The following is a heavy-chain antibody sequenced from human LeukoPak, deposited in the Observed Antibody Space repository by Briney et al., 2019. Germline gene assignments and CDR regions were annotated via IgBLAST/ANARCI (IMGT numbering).Heavy chain of an antibody. D-gene: IGHD1-26*01. CDR3: ARGAVVGATPSFDY. CDR1: GGTFSSYA. J-gene: IGHJ4*02. Sequence: ASVKVSCKASGGTFSSYAISWVRQAPGQGLEWMGWISAYNGNTNYAQKLQGRVTMTTDTSTSTAYMELRSLRSDDTAVYYCARGAVVGATPSFDYWGQGTLVTVSS. CDR2: ISAYNGNT. V-gene: IGHV1-18*01.